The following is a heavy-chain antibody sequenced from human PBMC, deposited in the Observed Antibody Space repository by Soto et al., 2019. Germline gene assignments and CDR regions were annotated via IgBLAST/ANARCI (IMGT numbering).Heavy chain of an antibody. CDR3: EREGGRHAGEIAY. D-gene: IGHD1-26*01. J-gene: IGHJ4*02. CDR1: GGTFSSYS. Sequence: QVQLVQSGAEVKKPGSSVKVSCKASGGTFSSYSINWVRQAPGQGLEWMGEIIPIFGTANYAQKFQGRVTITADESTSTAYMELSSMRCEDTAVYYWEREGGRHAGEIAYWGQGPVVTASS. CDR2: IIPIFGTA. V-gene: IGHV1-69*01.